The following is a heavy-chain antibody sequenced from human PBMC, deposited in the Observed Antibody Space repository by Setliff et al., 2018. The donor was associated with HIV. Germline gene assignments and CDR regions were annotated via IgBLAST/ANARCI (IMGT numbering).Heavy chain of an antibody. CDR1: GYTFSEYA. V-gene: IGHV1-3*04. Sequence: ASVKVSCKASGYTFSEYAIHWVRQAPGQRLEWMGRIDTDNGYRRYSPKLQGRVTITKDTSANTAYMELRGLRSEDTAVYYCVITKMLYYFDSWGQGTLVTVSS. CDR2: IDTDNGYR. CDR3: VITKMLYYFDS. D-gene: IGHD2-8*01. J-gene: IGHJ4*02.